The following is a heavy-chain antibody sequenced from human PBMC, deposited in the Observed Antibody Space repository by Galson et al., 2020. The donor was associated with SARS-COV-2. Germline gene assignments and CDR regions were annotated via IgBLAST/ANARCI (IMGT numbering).Heavy chain of an antibody. J-gene: IGHJ6*02. D-gene: IGHD3-10*01. CDR3: ATAVAWFGEPTWGYYYYGMDV. V-gene: IGHV1-24*01. CDR1: GYTLTELS. CDR2: FDPEDGET. Sequence: ASVKVSCKVSGYTLTELSMHWVRQAPGKGLEWMGGFDPEDGETIYAQKFQGRVTMTEDTSTDTAYMELSSLRSEDTAVYYCATAVAWFGEPTWGYYYYGMDVGGQGTTVTVSS.